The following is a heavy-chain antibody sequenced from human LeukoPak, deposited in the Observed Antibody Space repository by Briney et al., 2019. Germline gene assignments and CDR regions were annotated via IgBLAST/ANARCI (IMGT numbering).Heavy chain of an antibody. D-gene: IGHD6-13*01. CDR1: GGSISSYY. CDR2: IYTSGST. Sequence: SETLSLTCTVSGGSISSYYWSWIRQPARKGLEWIGRIYTSGSTNYNPSLKSRVTMSVDTSKNQFSLKLSSVTAADTAVYYCATAGYSSSLDYFDYWGQGTLVTVSS. CDR3: ATAGYSSSLDYFDY. J-gene: IGHJ4*02. V-gene: IGHV4-4*07.